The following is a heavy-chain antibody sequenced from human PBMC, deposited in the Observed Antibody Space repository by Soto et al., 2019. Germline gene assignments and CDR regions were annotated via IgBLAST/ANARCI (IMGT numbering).Heavy chain of an antibody. Sequence: SETLSLTGTVSGGSISGSSYSWGWILQPPGKGLEWIGSIYYSGTKYHKTYLKSRVNISVDTSKNQFSMKLSSVTAADTAVYYCASHIINGIYFDSWGQGTLVTVSS. CDR2: IYYSGTK. J-gene: IGHJ4*02. CDR3: ASHIINGIYFDS. D-gene: IGHD3-10*01. CDR1: GGSISGSSYS. V-gene: IGHV4-39*01.